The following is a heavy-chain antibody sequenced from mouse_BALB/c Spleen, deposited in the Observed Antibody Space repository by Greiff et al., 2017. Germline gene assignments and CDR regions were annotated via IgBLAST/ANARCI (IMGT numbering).Heavy chain of an antibody. Sequence: VKLQESGAELAKPGASVKMSCKASGYTFTSYWMHWVKQRPGQGLEWIGYINPSTGYTEYNQKFKDKATLTADKSSSTAYMQLSSLTSEDSAVYYCAYSRATGYAMDYWGQGTSVTVSS. J-gene: IGHJ4*01. D-gene: IGHD3-1*01. CDR2: INPSTGYT. V-gene: IGHV1-7*01. CDR1: GYTFTSYW. CDR3: AYSRATGYAMDY.